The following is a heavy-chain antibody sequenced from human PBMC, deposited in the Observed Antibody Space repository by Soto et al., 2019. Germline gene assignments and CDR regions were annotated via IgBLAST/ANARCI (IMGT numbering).Heavy chain of an antibody. J-gene: IGHJ6*02. V-gene: IGHV1-69*12. D-gene: IGHD1-26*01. CDR1: GGTFSSYA. Sequence: QVQMVQSGAEVKKPGSSVKVSCKASGGTFSSYAINWVRQAPGQGLEWMGGIITIFGTADYAQKFQGRVTITADESTTTAYMQLSSLRSECTAVYYCASVAAKYYYYGMDVWGQGTTVTVSS. CDR3: ASVAAKYYYYGMDV. CDR2: IITIFGTA.